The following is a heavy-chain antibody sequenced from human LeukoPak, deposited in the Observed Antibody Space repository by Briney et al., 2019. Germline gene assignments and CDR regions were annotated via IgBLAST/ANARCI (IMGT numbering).Heavy chain of an antibody. V-gene: IGHV4-30-2*01. CDR1: GGSISSGGYS. CDR2: IYHSGST. CDR3: ASRGRGQLLPPFDY. D-gene: IGHD2-2*01. J-gene: IGHJ4*02. Sequence: SQTLSLTCAVSGGSISSGGYSWSWIRQPPGKGLEWIGYIYHSGSTYYNPSLKSRVTISVDTSKNQFSLKLSSVTAADTAVYYCASRGRGQLLPPFDYWGQGTLVTVSS.